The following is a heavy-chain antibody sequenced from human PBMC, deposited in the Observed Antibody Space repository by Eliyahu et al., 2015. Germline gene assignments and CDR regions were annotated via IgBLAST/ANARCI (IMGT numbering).Heavy chain of an antibody. J-gene: IGHJ3*02. Sequence: EVQLVESGGGLVKXGGSLRLSXGAXGFPVSNXWXXWVRQAPGKGLEWVGRIKSKXDGGTTDYAAPVKGRFTXSRDDSKNTLHVQMSSLKTEDTALYYCITDAVEASDSAFDIWGQGTMVTVSS. CDR2: IKSKXDGGTT. CDR3: ITDAVEASDSAFDI. D-gene: IGHD3-22*01. CDR1: GFPVSNXW. V-gene: IGHV3-15*01.